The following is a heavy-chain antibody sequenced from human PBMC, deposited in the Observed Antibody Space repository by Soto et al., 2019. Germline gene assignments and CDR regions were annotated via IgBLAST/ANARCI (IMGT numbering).Heavy chain of an antibody. D-gene: IGHD6-6*01. CDR1: GGTFSSYA. Sequence: SSVKVSCKASGGTFSSYAISWGRQAPGQGLEWMGGIIPIFGTANYAQKFQGRVTITADESTSTAYMELSSLRSEDTAVYYCARDLVRGSSSENYYYYYGMDVWGQGTTVTVSS. CDR3: ARDLVRGSSSENYYYYYGMDV. V-gene: IGHV1-69*13. J-gene: IGHJ6*02. CDR2: IIPIFGTA.